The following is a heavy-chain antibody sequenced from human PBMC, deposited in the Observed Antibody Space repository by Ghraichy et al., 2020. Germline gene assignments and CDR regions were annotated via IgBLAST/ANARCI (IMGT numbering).Heavy chain of an antibody. V-gene: IGHV4-4*07. CDR3: ARSPNILTGYYHKGMLYYFDY. J-gene: IGHJ4*02. CDR2: IYTSGST. D-gene: IGHD3-9*01. CDR1: GGSISSYY. Sequence: SETLSLTCTVSGGSISSYYWSWIRQPAGKGLEWIGRIYTSGSTNYNPSLKSRVTMSVDTSKNQFSLKLSSVTAADTAVYYCARSPNILTGYYHKGMLYYFDYWGQGTLVTVSS.